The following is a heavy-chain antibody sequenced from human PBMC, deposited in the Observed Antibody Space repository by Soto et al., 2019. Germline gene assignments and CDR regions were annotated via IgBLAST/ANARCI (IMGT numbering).Heavy chain of an antibody. CDR1: GFTFSSYS. CDR3: ARGPPPAANYYYGIDV. D-gene: IGHD2-2*01. V-gene: IGHV3-21*01. CDR2: ISSSSSYI. J-gene: IGHJ6*02. Sequence: GGSLRLSCAASGFTFSSYSMNWVRQAPGKGLEWVSSISSSSSYIYYADSVKGRFTISRDNAKNSLYLQMNSLRAEDTAVYYCARGPPPAANYYYGIDVWGQGTTVTVSS.